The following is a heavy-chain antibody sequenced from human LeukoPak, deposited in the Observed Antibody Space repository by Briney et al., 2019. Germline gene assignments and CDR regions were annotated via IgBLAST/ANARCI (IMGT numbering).Heavy chain of an antibody. CDR1: GGSFSAYY. D-gene: IGHD4-17*01. CDR2: IYHSGST. CDR3: ARAYAGTTVTSLVWFDP. Sequence: PSETLSLTCAVSGGSFSAYYWTWIRQPPGKGLEWIGYIYHSGSTYYNPSLKSRVTISVDRSKNQFSLKLSSVTAADTAVYYCARAYAGTTVTSLVWFDPWGQGTLVTVSS. J-gene: IGHJ5*02. V-gene: IGHV4-34*01.